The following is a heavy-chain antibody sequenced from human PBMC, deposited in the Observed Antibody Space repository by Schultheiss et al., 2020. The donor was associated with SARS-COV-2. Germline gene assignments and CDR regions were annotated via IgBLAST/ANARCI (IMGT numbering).Heavy chain of an antibody. D-gene: IGHD5-24*01. V-gene: IGHV3-30*07. Sequence: GGSLRLSCAASGFTFSSYAMHWVRQAPGKGLEWVAVISYDGSNKYYADSVKGRFTISRDNAKNSLYLQMNSLRAEDTAVYYCARARWLQYYYYYYGMDVWGQGTTVTVSS. J-gene: IGHJ6*02. CDR3: ARARWLQYYYYYYGMDV. CDR1: GFTFSSYA. CDR2: ISYDGSNK.